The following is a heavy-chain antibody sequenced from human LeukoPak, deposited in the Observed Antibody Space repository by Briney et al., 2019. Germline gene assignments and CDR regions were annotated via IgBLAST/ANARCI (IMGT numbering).Heavy chain of an antibody. CDR2: ISWNSGSI. V-gene: IGHV3-9*01. J-gene: IGHJ6*02. CDR3: AKGNRLQYYGMDV. CDR1: GFTFDDYA. Sequence: GRSLRLSCAASGFTFDDYAMHWVRQAPGKGLEWVSGISWNSGSIGYADSVKGRFTISRDNAKNSLYLQMNSLRAEDTALYYCAKGNRLQYYGMDVWGQGTTVTVSS.